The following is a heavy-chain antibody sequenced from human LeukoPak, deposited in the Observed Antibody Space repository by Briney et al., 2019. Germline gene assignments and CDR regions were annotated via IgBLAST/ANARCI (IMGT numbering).Heavy chain of an antibody. CDR3: ARNGGNSDYDY. Sequence: SETLSLTCAVSGGSISSSSSICWTWVRQPPGEGLEWVGEIYHNGATNYNPSLKSRVTMLLDKSKNQFFLKLNSVTAADTAVYYCARNGGNSDYDYWGQGTLVTVSA. D-gene: IGHD4-23*01. CDR2: IYHNGAT. J-gene: IGHJ4*02. CDR1: GGSISSSSSIC. V-gene: IGHV4-4*02.